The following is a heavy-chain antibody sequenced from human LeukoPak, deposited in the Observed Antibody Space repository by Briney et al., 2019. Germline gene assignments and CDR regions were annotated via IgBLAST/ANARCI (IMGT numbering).Heavy chain of an antibody. V-gene: IGHV4-34*01. CDR3: ARGRRDGYNSLRYYYYYYYMDV. CDR2: INHSGST. Sequence: SETLSLTCAVYGGSFSGYYWSWIRQPPGKGLEWIGEINHSGSTNYNPSLKSRVTISVDTSKNQFSLKLSSVTAADTAVYYCARGRRDGYNSLRYYYYYYYMDVWGKGTTVTVSS. D-gene: IGHD5-24*01. CDR1: GGSFSGYY. J-gene: IGHJ6*03.